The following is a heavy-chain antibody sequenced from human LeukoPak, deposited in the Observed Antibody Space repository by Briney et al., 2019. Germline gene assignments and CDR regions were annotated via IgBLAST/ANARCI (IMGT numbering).Heavy chain of an antibody. V-gene: IGHV3-7*03. J-gene: IGHJ4*02. CDR3: ARLSDSSGCDY. CDR1: GFTFSSYW. CDR2: IKQDESEK. D-gene: IGHD6-19*01. Sequence: GGSLRLSCAASGFTFSSYWMSWVRQAPGKGLEWVANIKQDESEKYYVDSVKGRFSISRDNAKNSLYLQMSSLRAEDTAVYYCARLSDSSGCDYWGQGTLVTVSS.